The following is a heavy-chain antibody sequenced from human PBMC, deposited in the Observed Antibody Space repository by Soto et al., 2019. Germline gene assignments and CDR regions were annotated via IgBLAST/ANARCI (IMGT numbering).Heavy chain of an antibody. CDR1: RFSFSSYS. Sequence: PGGSLRLSCAASRFSFSSYSMNWVRQAPGKGLEWVSYISTRSSTIHYADSVKGRFTISRDNAENSLYLQMNSLRAEDTAVYYCARWPYCAGGSCYFGFNNWGQGTLVTVSS. CDR3: ARWPYCAGGSCYFGFNN. CDR2: ISTRSSTI. J-gene: IGHJ4*02. D-gene: IGHD2-15*01. V-gene: IGHV3-48*04.